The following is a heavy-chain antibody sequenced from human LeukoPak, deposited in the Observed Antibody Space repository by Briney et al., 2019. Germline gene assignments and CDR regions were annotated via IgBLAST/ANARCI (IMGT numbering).Heavy chain of an antibody. CDR1: GFTFSSYA. CDR2: ISGGGGTT. J-gene: IGHJ4*02. V-gene: IGHV3-23*01. CDR3: AKDIGPYSCGYYGH. Sequence: GGSLRLSCAASGFTFSSYAMSWVRQAPGKRLEWVSAISGGGGTTYYADSVKGRFTISRDNSKNTLFLQMNSLRAEDTAVYYCAKDIGPYSCGYYGHWGQGTLVTVSS. D-gene: IGHD3-22*01.